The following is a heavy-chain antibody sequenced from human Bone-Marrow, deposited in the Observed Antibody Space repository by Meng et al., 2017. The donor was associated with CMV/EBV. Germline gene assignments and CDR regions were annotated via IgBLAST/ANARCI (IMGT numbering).Heavy chain of an antibody. CDR3: ARATTYCGGDCYTFFDP. CDR2: IYYSGST. Sequence: SETLSLTCTVSGGSISSSSYYWGWIRQPPGKGLEWIGSIYYSGSTYHNPSLKSRVTISVDTSKNQFSLKLSSVTAADTAVHYCARATTYCGGDCYTFFDPWGQGTLVTVSS. V-gene: IGHV4-39*07. CDR1: GGSISSSSYY. D-gene: IGHD2-21*01. J-gene: IGHJ5*02.